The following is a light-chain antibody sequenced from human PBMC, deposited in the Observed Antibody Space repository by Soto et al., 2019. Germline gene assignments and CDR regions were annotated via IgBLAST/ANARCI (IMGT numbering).Light chain of an antibody. J-gene: IGLJ2*01. CDR2: EVS. V-gene: IGLV2-14*01. CDR3: SSYTSTTLV. CDR1: SSDVGGYDF. Sequence: QSALTQPASVSGSPGQSITISCTGTSSDVGGYDFVSWYRHHPGKVPKLMIFEVSKRPSGVSNRFSGSKSGNTASLTISGLQAEDEADYYCSSYTSTTLVFGGGTKVTVL.